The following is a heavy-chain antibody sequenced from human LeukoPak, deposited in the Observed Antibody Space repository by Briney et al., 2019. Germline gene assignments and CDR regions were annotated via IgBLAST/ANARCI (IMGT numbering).Heavy chain of an antibody. CDR1: GFTFSNFA. Sequence: PGGSLRLSCAASGFTFSNFAMAWVRQVPEKGLEWVSFIRGGGAGAHYADSVRGRFTISRDNSKNTLYLEMNSLRADDTAVYYCAKAPYCYGNDAFDIWGQGTKVTVSS. V-gene: IGHV3-23*01. CDR3: AKAPYCYGNDAFDI. D-gene: IGHD2/OR15-2a*01. CDR2: IRGGGAGA. J-gene: IGHJ3*02.